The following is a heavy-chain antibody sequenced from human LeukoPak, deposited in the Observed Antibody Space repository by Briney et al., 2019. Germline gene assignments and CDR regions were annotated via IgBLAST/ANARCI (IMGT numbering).Heavy chain of an antibody. J-gene: IGHJ4*02. D-gene: IGHD5-24*01. CDR1: GGSISTSNYY. Sequence: SSETLSLTCTVSGGSISTSNYYWGWIRQPPGKGLEWIGNIFYSGSTYYSPSLRSRVTISLDTSRNQFSLKLNSVTAADTAVYYCARREGYNFDYWGQGTLVTVSS. V-gene: IGHV4-39*07. CDR2: IFYSGST. CDR3: ARREGYNFDY.